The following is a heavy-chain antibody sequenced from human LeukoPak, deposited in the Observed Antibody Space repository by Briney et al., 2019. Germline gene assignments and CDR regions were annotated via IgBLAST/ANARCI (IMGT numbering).Heavy chain of an antibody. J-gene: IGHJ4*02. D-gene: IGHD6-13*01. V-gene: IGHV3-48*04. CDR3: ARQQPGIAAAADY. CDR2: ISSSSSTI. Sequence: PGGSLRLSCAASGFTFSSYSMNWVRQAPGKGLEGVSYISSSSSTIYYADSVKGRFTISRDNAKNSLYLQMNSLRAEDTAVYYCARQQPGIAAAADYWGQGTLVTVSS. CDR1: GFTFSSYS.